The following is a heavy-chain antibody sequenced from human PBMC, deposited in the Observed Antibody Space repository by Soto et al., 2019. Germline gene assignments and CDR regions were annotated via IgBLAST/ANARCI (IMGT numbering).Heavy chain of an antibody. V-gene: IGHV4-59*08. CDR1: GGSISSYY. CDR3: ARRYPYDTSGYYSVSWFDP. J-gene: IGHJ5*02. D-gene: IGHD3-22*01. CDR2: IYYSGST. Sequence: PSETLSLTCTVSGGSISSYYWSWIRQPPGQGLEWIGYIYYSGSTNYSPSLKSRVTISVDKSKNQFSLKLSSVTAADTAVYYCARRYPYDTSGYYSVSWFDPWGQGTLVTVPQ.